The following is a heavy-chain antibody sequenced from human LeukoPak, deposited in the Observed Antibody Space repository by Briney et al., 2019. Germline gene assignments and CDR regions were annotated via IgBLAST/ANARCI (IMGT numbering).Heavy chain of an antibody. D-gene: IGHD1-1*01. CDR3: AREGTSGTHLNWFDP. Sequence: SETLSLTCTVSGGSIRSYYWGWIRQPPGKGLEWIGHIYGSGSTNYNPSLKSRVTLSVDTSKNQFSLKLSSVTAADTAVYYCAREGTSGTHLNWFDPWGQGTLVTVSS. V-gene: IGHV4-59*01. CDR1: GGSIRSYY. CDR2: IYGSGST. J-gene: IGHJ5*02.